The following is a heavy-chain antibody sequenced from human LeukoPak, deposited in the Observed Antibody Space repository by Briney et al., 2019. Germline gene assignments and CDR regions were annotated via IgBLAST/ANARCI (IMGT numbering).Heavy chain of an antibody. D-gene: IGHD2-2*01. CDR3: ARDRYCSSTSCRYLFDY. V-gene: IGHV3-48*04. CDR1: GFTFSSYS. CDR2: ISSSSSTI. J-gene: IGHJ4*02. Sequence: GGSLRLSCAASGFTFSSYSMNWVRQAPGKGLEWVSYISSSSSTIYYADSVKGRFTISRDNAKNSLYLQMNSLRAEDTAVYYCARDRYCSSTSCRYLFDYWGQGTLVSVSS.